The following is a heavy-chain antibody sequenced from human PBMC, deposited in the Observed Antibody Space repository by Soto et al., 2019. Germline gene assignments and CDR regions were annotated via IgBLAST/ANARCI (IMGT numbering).Heavy chain of an antibody. CDR3: ARGGTIIWYFDL. D-gene: IGHD2-2*01. CDR1: GFKFSDYY. CDR2: ISSSGRAI. J-gene: IGHJ2*01. Sequence: GGSLRLSCAASGFKFSDYYMTWIRQAPGKGLEWVSDISSSGRAIYYADSVKGRFTISRDNAKNSLYLQMSSLRAEDTAVYFCARGGTIIWYFDLWGRGTLDTVSS. V-gene: IGHV3-11*01.